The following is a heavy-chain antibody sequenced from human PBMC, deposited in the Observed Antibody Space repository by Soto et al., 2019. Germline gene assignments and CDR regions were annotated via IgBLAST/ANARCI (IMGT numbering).Heavy chain of an antibody. CDR1: GGTFSSYA. J-gene: IGHJ6*02. Sequence: QVQLVQSGAEVKKPGSSLKVSCKASGGTFSSYAISWVRQAPGQGLEWIGGIIPIFGTANYAQKFQGRVTITEDESTSTAYMELSSLRSEDTAVYYCARGVVVPAPRAYYYYGMDVWGQGTTVTVSS. V-gene: IGHV1-69*01. D-gene: IGHD2-2*01. CDR2: IIPIFGTA. CDR3: ARGVVVPAPRAYYYYGMDV.